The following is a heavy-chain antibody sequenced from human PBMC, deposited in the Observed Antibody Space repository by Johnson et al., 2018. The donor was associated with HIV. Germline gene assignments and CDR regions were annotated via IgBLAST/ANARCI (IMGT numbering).Heavy chain of an antibody. Sequence: QMLLVESGGGVVQPGRSLRLSCAASGFTFSSYAMHWVRQAPGKGLEWVSGINWSGGGTAYADSVKGRFTISRDNAKNSLYLQMNSLRAEATAVYYCANSYSSSSGNNDYAFDIWGQGTMVTVSS. CDR3: ANSYSSSSGNNDYAFDI. J-gene: IGHJ3*02. CDR1: GFTFSSYA. CDR2: INWSGGGT. D-gene: IGHD6-6*01. V-gene: IGHV3-NL1*01.